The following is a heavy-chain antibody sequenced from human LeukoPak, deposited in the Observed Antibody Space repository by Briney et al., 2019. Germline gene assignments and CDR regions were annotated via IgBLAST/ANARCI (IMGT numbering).Heavy chain of an antibody. V-gene: IGHV3-11*01. Sequence: GGSLRLSCAPSGFTFSDYYMSWIRQAPGEGLEWVSYISSSGSTIYYADSVKGRFTISRDNAKNSLYLQMNSLRAEDTAVYYCARDMEDWTPTDSNWYFDLWGRGTLVTVSS. D-gene: IGHD3/OR15-3a*01. CDR1: GFTFSDYY. J-gene: IGHJ2*01. CDR3: ARDMEDWTPTDSNWYFDL. CDR2: ISSSGSTI.